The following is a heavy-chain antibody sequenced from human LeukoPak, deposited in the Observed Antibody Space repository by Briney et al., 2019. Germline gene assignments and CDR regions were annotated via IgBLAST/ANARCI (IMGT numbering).Heavy chain of an antibody. CDR2: INPNSGGT. CDR3: ASSHVVGFWEAN. D-gene: IGHD3-3*02. CDR1: GYTFTGYY. J-gene: IGHJ4*02. Sequence: SVKVSCQASGYTFTGYYMHWVRQAPGQGLEWMGWINPNSGGTNYAQKFQGRVTMTRDTSISTAYMELSRLRSDDTAVYYCASSHVVGFWEANWGQGTLVTVSS. V-gene: IGHV1-2*02.